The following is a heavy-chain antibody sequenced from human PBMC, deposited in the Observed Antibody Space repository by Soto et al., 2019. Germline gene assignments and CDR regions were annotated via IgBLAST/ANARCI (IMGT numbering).Heavy chain of an antibody. D-gene: IGHD3-3*01. CDR2: ISHTGTT. Sequence: SETLSLTCAVYDGSISGYDWTWIRQPPGEGLEWGGHISHTGTTKYNPSLKSRLTISLDTYKNQFSLRVKSVTVADTAVYYCARAPIRQRVASNLFLGEDYYYGGLDVGGQGPTVT. J-gene: IGHJ6*02. CDR3: ARAPIRQRVASNLFLGEDYYYGGLDV. CDR1: DGSISGYD. V-gene: IGHV4-34*01.